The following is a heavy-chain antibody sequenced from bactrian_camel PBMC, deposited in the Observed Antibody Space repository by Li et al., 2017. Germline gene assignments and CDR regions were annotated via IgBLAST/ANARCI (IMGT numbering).Heavy chain of an antibody. CDR3: AADVSPMCGTWALADFDF. J-gene: IGHJ6*01. V-gene: IGHV3S6*01. D-gene: IGHD2*01. CDR2: IDGDGNPT. CDR1: GFSYSPN. Sequence: HVQLVESGGASVQTGGSLTLSCVASGFSYSPNMAWFRQAPGKGREGVASIDGDGNPTYGDSVRGRFTISQDYIKRTLNLQMNNLKPEDTAMYYCAADVSPMCGTWALADFDFWGQATQVTVS.